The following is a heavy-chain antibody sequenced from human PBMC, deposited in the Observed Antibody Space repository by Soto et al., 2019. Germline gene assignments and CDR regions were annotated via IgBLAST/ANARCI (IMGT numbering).Heavy chain of an antibody. Sequence: GESLKISCAASGFTFSSYWMSWVRQAPGKGLEWVANIKQDGSEKYYVDSVKGRFTISRDNAKNSLYLQMNSLRAEDTAVYYCATPLTVLDAFDIWGQGTMVTVSS. J-gene: IGHJ3*02. V-gene: IGHV3-7*03. CDR3: ATPLTVLDAFDI. CDR2: IKQDGSEK. D-gene: IGHD7-27*01. CDR1: GFTFSSYW.